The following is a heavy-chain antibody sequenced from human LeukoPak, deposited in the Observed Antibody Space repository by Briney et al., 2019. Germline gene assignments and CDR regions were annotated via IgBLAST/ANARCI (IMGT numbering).Heavy chain of an antibody. D-gene: IGHD6-13*01. CDR3: VKDHSSSWYHGDGDY. CDR2: ISGSGGSR. J-gene: IGHJ4*02. Sequence: PGGSLRLSCAPSGFTFSGYAMSWVRQAPWKGLEWVSGISGSGGSRYYADSVKGRFTISRDNSKNTLYLLLDSLRVEDTAIYYCVKDHSSSWYHGDGDYWGQGTLVTVSS. V-gene: IGHV3-23*01. CDR1: GFTFSGYA.